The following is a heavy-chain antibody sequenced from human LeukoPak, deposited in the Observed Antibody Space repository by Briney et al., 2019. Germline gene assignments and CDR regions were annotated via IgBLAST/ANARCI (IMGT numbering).Heavy chain of an antibody. CDR1: GFTFSSYA. CDR3: ASLVLRFLEWLSPSYYYYMAV. J-gene: IGHJ6*03. CDR2: ISYDGSNK. Sequence: GGSLRLSCAASGFTFSSYAMHWVRQAPGKGLEWVAVISYDGSNKYYADSVKGRFTISRDNSKNTLYLQMNSLRAEDTAVYYCASLVLRFLEWLSPSYYYYMAVWGKGTTVTVSS. D-gene: IGHD3-3*01. V-gene: IGHV3-30-3*01.